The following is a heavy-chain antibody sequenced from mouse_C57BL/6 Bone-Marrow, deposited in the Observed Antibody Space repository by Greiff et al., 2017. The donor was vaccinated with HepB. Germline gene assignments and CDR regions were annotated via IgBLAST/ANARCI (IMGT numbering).Heavy chain of an antibody. D-gene: IGHD2-10*02. CDR2: ISDGGSYT. Sequence: EVKLQESGGGLVKPGGSLKLSCAASGFTFSSYAMSWVRQTPEKRLEWVATISDGGSYTYYPDNVKGRFTNSRDNAKNNLYLQMSHLKSEDTAMYYCARESYGNYLVDYWGQGTSVTVSS. CDR3: ARESYGNYLVDY. CDR1: GFTFSSYA. J-gene: IGHJ4*01. V-gene: IGHV5-4*01.